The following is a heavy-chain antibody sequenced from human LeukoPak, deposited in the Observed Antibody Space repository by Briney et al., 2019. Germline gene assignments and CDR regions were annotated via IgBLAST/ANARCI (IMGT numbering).Heavy chain of an antibody. Sequence: GASVKVSCKASGYTFTSYGISWVRQAPGQGLEWMGWISAYNGNTNYAQKLQGRVTMTTDTSTSTAYMELRSLRSDDTAVYYCARVCSSTSCYTGAFDIWGQGTMVTVSS. CDR1: GYTFTSYG. D-gene: IGHD2-2*02. CDR3: ARVCSSTSCYTGAFDI. J-gene: IGHJ3*02. V-gene: IGHV1-18*01. CDR2: ISAYNGNT.